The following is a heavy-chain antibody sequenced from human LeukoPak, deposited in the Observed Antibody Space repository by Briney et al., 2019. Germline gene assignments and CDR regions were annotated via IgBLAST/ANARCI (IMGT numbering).Heavy chain of an antibody. J-gene: IGHJ4*02. V-gene: IGHV3-23*01. CDR1: GFTFTTYA. CDR2: ISGSGANT. D-gene: IGHD3-22*01. CDR3: ARRKYDSSGFDY. Sequence: GGSLRLSCAASGFTFTTYAMGWVRQAPGKGLEWVSAISGSGANTYYPDSVKGRFTISRDNSKDTLYLQMNSLRAEDTAIYFCARRKYDSSGFDYWGQETLVTVSS.